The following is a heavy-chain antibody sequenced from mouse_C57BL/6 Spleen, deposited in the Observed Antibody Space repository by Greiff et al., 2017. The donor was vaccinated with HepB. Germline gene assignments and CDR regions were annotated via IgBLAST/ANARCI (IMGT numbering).Heavy chain of an antibody. V-gene: IGHV1-80*01. CDR1: GYAFSSYW. CDR2: IYPGDGDT. J-gene: IGHJ2*01. Sequence: VQLQESGAELVKPGASVKISCKASGYAFSSYWMNWVKQRPGKGLEWIGQIYPGDGDTNYNGKFKGKATLTADKSSSTAYMQLSSLTSEDSAVYFCARDRITTDTYYFDYWGQGTTLTVSS. D-gene: IGHD1-2*01. CDR3: ARDRITTDTYYFDY.